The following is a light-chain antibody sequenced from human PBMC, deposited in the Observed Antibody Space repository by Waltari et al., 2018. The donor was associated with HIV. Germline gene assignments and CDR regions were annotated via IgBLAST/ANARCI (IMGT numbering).Light chain of an antibody. Sequence: DIQMTQSPASLSASVGDRVPITCRASQSINTYLNWYQQTPGKVPKILIYSASRLQSGVPSRFSGSGSGTDFTLTITSLQPEDSATYYCQQSYSPPFSFGHGTNLEI. CDR3: QQSYSPPFS. CDR1: QSINTY. V-gene: IGKV1-39*01. CDR2: SAS. J-gene: IGKJ2*03.